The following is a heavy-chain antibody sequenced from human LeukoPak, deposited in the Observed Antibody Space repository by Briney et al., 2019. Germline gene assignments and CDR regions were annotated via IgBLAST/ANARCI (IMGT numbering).Heavy chain of an antibody. CDR1: GGSISSSTYY. CDR2: IYYSGST. Sequence: KPSETLSLTCTVSGGSISSSTYYWGWTRQPPGKGLEWIGNIYYSGSTYYNPSLKSRVTISVDTSKNQFSLNLRSVTAADTAVYYCARPWGPYYYDSSGYYYYWGQGTLVTASS. CDR3: ARPWGPYYYDSSGYYYY. D-gene: IGHD3-22*01. J-gene: IGHJ4*02. V-gene: IGHV4-39*01.